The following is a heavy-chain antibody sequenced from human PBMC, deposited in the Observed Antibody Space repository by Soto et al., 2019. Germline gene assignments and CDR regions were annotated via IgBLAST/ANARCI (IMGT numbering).Heavy chain of an antibody. CDR1: GFTFSSYG. Sequence: GGSLRLSCAASGFTFSSYGMHWVRQAPGKGLEWVAVISYDGSNKYYADSVKGRFTISRDNSKNTLYLQMNSLRAEDTAVYYCAKGKLCIAAAGFDYWGQGTLVTVSS. D-gene: IGHD6-13*01. J-gene: IGHJ4*02. CDR3: AKGKLCIAAAGFDY. CDR2: ISYDGSNK. V-gene: IGHV3-30*18.